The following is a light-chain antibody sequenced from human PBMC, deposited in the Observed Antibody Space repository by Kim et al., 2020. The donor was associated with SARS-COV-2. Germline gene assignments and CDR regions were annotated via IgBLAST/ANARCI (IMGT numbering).Light chain of an antibody. J-gene: IGKJ1*01. V-gene: IGKV1-5*03. Sequence: ATVGDRVTITCRASQSISTWLAWYQQKSGKAPKLLIYRASSLESGVSSRFSGSGSGTEFTLTISSLQPDDFATYYCQQYNRYAWTFGQGTKVDIK. CDR2: RAS. CDR1: QSISTW. CDR3: QQYNRYAWT.